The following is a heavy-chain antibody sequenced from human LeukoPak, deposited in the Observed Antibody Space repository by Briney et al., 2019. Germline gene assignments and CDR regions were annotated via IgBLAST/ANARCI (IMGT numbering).Heavy chain of an antibody. J-gene: IGHJ4*02. V-gene: IGHV1-18*01. CDR3: ARSSDSGSYQISVPSAY. D-gene: IGHD1-26*01. CDR2: ISAYNGNT. CDR1: GYTFTSYG. Sequence: ASVKVSCKASGYTFTSYGIGWVRQAPGQGLEWMGWISAYNGNTNYAQKLQGRVTMTTDTSTSTAYMELRSLRSDDTAVYYCARSSDSGSYQISVPSAYWGQGTLVTVSS.